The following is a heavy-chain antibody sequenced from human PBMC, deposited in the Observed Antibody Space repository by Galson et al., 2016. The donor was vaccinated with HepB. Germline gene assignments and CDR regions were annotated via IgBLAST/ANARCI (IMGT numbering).Heavy chain of an antibody. D-gene: IGHD6-13*01. V-gene: IGHV4-4*02. CDR1: GGSISSSNW. J-gene: IGHJ4*02. CDR2: VFHSGTS. CDR3: ARDKGLAAAGRGNFDY. Sequence: SETLSLTCAVSGGSISSSNWWTWVRQPPGKGLEWIGEVFHSGTSNYNPSLKSRVTISVDKSKNHFPLKLTSVTAADTAVYYCARDKGLAAAGRGNFDYWGQGTLVTVSS.